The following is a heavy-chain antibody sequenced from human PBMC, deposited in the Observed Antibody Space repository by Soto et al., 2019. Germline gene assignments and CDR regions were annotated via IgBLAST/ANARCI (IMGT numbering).Heavy chain of an antibody. CDR2: IYYSGST. D-gene: IGHD2-21*01. CDR3: AVYFIEHNRPFRDALDI. Sequence: LSHTSTVGDVSISSFYWSRIRQPTGKGLEWIGYIYYSGSTNYNPSLKSRVTISVDTSKNQFSLKLSSVTAADTAVYYCAVYFIEHNRPFRDALDICGQGT. J-gene: IGHJ3*02. CDR1: DVSISSFY. V-gene: IGHV4-59*01.